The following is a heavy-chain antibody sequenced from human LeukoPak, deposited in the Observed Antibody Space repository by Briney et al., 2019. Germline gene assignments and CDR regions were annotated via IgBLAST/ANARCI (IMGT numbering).Heavy chain of an antibody. CDR1: GGTFSSYA. CDR3: ARDYDFWSGYFTNFDY. CDR2: IIPIFGTA. J-gene: IGHJ4*02. V-gene: IGHV1-69*13. Sequence: SVKVSCKASGGTFSSYAISWVRQAPGQGLEWMGGIIPIFGTANYAQKFQGGVTITADESTSTAYMELRSLRSDDTAVYYCARDYDFWSGYFTNFDYWGQGTLVTVSS. D-gene: IGHD3-3*01.